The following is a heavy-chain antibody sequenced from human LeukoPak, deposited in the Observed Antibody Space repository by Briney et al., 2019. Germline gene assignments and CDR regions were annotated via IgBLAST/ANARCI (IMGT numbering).Heavy chain of an antibody. CDR1: GYTFTSYG. CDR2: ISAYNGNT. Sequence: ASVKVSCKASGYTFTSYGISWVRQAPGQGLEWMGWISAYNGNTNYAQKLQGRVTMTTDTSTSTAYMELRGLRSDDTAVYYCARAAGGSVHYYYMDVWGKGTTVTVSS. CDR3: ARAAGGSVHYYYMDV. V-gene: IGHV1-18*01. D-gene: IGHD1-26*01. J-gene: IGHJ6*03.